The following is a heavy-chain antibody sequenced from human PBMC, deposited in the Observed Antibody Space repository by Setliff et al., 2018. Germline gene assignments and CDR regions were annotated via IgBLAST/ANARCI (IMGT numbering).Heavy chain of an antibody. Sequence: SETLSLTCAVYGGSFSGYYWSWIRQPPGKGLEWIGEINHTGSTNYSPSLKSRVTISVDTSKNQFSLKLTSVTAADTAVYYCARGYCSSPSCFFAGWFDPWGQGTRVTAPQ. CDR2: INHTGST. CDR1: GGSFSGYY. D-gene: IGHD2-2*01. V-gene: IGHV4-34*01. CDR3: ARGYCSSPSCFFAGWFDP. J-gene: IGHJ5*02.